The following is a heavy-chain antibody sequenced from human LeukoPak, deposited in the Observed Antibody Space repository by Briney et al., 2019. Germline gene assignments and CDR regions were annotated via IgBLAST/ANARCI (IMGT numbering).Heavy chain of an antibody. CDR3: ARDSCRGGSCYSDY. V-gene: IGHV3-48*01. D-gene: IGHD2-15*01. CDR2: ISSSSSTI. CDR1: GFTFSSYS. J-gene: IGHJ4*02. Sequence: GGSLRLSCAASGFTFSSYSMNWVRQAPGKGLEWVPYISSSSSTIYYADSVKGRFTISRDNAKNSLYLQMNSLRAEDTAVYYCARDSCRGGSCYSDYWGQGTLVTVSS.